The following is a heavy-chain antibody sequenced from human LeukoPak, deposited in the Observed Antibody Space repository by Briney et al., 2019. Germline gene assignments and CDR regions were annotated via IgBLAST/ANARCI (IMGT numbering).Heavy chain of an antibody. J-gene: IGHJ4*02. Sequence: PGGSLRLSCAASGFTFSSYSMNWVRQAPGKGLEWVANIKQDGSEKYYVDSVKGRFTISRDNAKNSLYLQMNSLRAEDTAVYYCARDLYSSSDYWGQGTLVTVSS. CDR2: IKQDGSEK. V-gene: IGHV3-7*01. D-gene: IGHD6-13*01. CDR1: GFTFSSYS. CDR3: ARDLYSSSDY.